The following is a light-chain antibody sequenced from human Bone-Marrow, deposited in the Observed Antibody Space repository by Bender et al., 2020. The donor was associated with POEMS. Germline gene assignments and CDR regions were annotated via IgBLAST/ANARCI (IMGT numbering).Light chain of an antibody. Sequence: QSALTQPASVSGSPGQSITISCTGTSSDIGSDNRVSWYQQPPGTAPKLMIYEVTRRPSGVPDRFSGSKSGDTASLTISGLQAEDEADYYCYSYTGSYSLAVFGGGTQLTVL. J-gene: IGLJ3*02. CDR1: SSDIGSDNR. CDR2: EVT. V-gene: IGLV2-18*02. CDR3: YSYTGSYSLAV.